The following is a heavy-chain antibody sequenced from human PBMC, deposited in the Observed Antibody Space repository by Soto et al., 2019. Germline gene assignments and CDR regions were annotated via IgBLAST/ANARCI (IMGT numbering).Heavy chain of an antibody. J-gene: IGHJ4*02. CDR1: GFTFRTYG. CDR3: ALKVPYGSGFYNAC. V-gene: IGHV3-23*01. CDR2: IGGSGEDST. D-gene: IGHD3-10*01. Sequence: EVHLLESGGGLVQPGGSLRLSCAASGFTFRTYGMSWVRQAPGKGLDWVAAIGGSGEDSTYYGGSVKGRFTISRGHFKTALYLQMNSLRADDTAVYYSALKVPYGSGFYNACWGQGTLVTVSS.